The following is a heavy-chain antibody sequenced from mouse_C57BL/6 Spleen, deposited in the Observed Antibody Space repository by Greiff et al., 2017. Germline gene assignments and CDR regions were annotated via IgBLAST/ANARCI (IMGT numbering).Heavy chain of an antibody. V-gene: IGHV5-9-1*02. J-gene: IGHJ1*03. CDR1: GFTFSSYA. CDR2: ISSGGDYL. CDR3: TRGAHDYYGSSYWYFDV. D-gene: IGHD1-1*01. Sequence: EVKLVESGEGLVKPGGSLKLSCAASGFTFSSYAMSWVRQTPEKRLEWVAYISSGGDYLYYADTVKGRFTISRDKARNTLYLQMSRLKSEDTAMYYCTRGAHDYYGSSYWYFDVWGTGTTVTVSS.